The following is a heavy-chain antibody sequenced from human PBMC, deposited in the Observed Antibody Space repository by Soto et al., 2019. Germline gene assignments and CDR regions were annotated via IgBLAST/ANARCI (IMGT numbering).Heavy chain of an antibody. Sequence: ASVKVSCKASGYTFTSYYMYWVRQAPGQGLEWMGIINPSGGSTSYAQKFQGRVAMTRDTSTSTVYMELSSLRSEDTAVYYCAREGTPYVTTDVNHDSYYYYGMDVWGQGTTVTVSS. V-gene: IGHV1-46*01. D-gene: IGHD4-17*01. CDR2: INPSGGST. CDR3: AREGTPYVTTDVNHDSYYYYGMDV. CDR1: GYTFTSYY. J-gene: IGHJ6*02.